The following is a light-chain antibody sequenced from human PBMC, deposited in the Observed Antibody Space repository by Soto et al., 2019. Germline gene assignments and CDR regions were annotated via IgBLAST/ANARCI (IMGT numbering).Light chain of an antibody. J-gene: IGLJ1*01. CDR1: SSNIGSNY. V-gene: IGLV1-51*01. Sequence: VLTQPPSLSAAPGQKVTISCSGSSSNIGSNYVSWYQQLPGTAPKLLIFYNNERPSGIPDRLSGSKSGTSATLGITGLQNGDEADYYCGTWDSGMTVFVFGTGTKVTV. CDR2: YNN. CDR3: GTWDSGMTVFV.